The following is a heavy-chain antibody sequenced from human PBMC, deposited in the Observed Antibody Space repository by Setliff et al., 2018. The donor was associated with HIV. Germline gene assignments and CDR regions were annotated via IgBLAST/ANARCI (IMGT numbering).Heavy chain of an antibody. CDR1: GYTFTGYY. J-gene: IGHJ3*02. D-gene: IGHD6-13*01. Sequence: ASVKVSCKASGYTFTGYYVHWVRQAPGQGLEWVGRINPNSGDTNYAQKFQGRVTMTRETSISTAYMELSRLRSDDTAVYYCARRGRQQSDAFDIWGQGTMVTVSS. CDR2: INPNSGDT. CDR3: ARRGRQQSDAFDI. V-gene: IGHV1-2*06.